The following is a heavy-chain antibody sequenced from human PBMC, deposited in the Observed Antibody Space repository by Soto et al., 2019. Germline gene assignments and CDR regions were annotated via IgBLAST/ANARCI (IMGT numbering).Heavy chain of an antibody. CDR2: ISGYNGNT. CDR1: GYTFTNYG. CDR3: ASAKTIFGVVSMGPFDI. Sequence: GASVKVSCKASGYTFTNYGIIWVRQAPGQGLEWMGWISGYNGNTNSAQKFQGRVTMTTDTSTSTAYMELRSLKSDDTAVYYCASAKTIFGVVSMGPFDIWGQGTMVTVSS. D-gene: IGHD3-3*01. J-gene: IGHJ3*02. V-gene: IGHV1-18*01.